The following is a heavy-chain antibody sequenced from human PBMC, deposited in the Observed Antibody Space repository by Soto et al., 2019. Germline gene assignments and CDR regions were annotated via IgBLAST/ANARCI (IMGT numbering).Heavy chain of an antibody. CDR2: INPGDSET. V-gene: IGHV5-51*01. J-gene: IGHJ6*02. CDR1: GYSFTNYW. Sequence: EVQLVQSGAEVNKPGESLKISCKGSGYSFTNYWIGWVRQMPGKGLEWMGLINPGDSETRYSPSFQGQVTISADRSISTAYLQWSSLKASDTAMYYCARSLSSDWLHYGMDVWGQGTTVTVSS. CDR3: ARSLSSDWLHYGMDV. D-gene: IGHD2-21*02.